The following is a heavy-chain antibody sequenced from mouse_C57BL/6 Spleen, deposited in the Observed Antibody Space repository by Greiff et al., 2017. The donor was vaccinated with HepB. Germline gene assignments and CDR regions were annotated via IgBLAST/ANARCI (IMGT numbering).Heavy chain of an antibody. CDR1: GYAFSSSW. V-gene: IGHV1-82*01. CDR2: IYPGDGDT. Sequence: VKLQESGPELVKPGASVKISCKASGYAFSSSWMNWVKQRPGKGLEWIGRIYPGDGDTNYNGKFKGKATLTADKSSSTAYMQLSSLTSEDSAVYFCARRGPWYFDVWGTGTTVTVSS. CDR3: ARRGPWYFDV. J-gene: IGHJ1*03.